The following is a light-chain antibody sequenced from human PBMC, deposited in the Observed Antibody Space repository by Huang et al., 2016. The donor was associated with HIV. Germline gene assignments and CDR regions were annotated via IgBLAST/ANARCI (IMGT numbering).Light chain of an antibody. Sequence: DIVMTQSPDSLAVSLGERATINCKSSQSVLDTSNNKNYLAWYQQKPGQPPSLLSDGASTGESGVPDRFSGSGSGTDFVLSISSLQAEDVAVYYCQQYSNARTFGQGTKVEIK. J-gene: IGKJ1*01. CDR3: QQYSNART. CDR1: QSVLDTSNNKNY. CDR2: GAS. V-gene: IGKV4-1*01.